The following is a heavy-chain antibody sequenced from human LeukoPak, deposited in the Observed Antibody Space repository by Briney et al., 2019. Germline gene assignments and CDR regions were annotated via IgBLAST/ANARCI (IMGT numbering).Heavy chain of an antibody. V-gene: IGHV1-46*01. CDR2: INPRYGSA. CDR3: AREEARDGSTGYYFDY. D-gene: IGHD5-24*01. Sequence: ASVKVSCKASGYTFSNYHIHWVRQAPGQGIEWMGIINPRYGSATYAQKFQGRVTMTRDMSTSTAHMELSSLRSDDTAVYYCAREEARDGSTGYYFDYWGQGTLLTVSS. CDR1: GYTFSNYH. J-gene: IGHJ4*02.